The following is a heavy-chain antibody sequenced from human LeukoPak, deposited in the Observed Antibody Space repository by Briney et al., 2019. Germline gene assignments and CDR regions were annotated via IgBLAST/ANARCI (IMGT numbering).Heavy chain of an antibody. CDR2: FDPEDGET. D-gene: IGHD3-3*01. V-gene: IGHV1-24*01. J-gene: IGHJ5*02. Sequence: ASVKVSCXASGYTLTELSMHWVRQAPGKGLEWMGDFDPEDGETIYAQKSQGRVTMTEDTSTDTAYMELSSLRSEDTAVYYCATNRLTIFGVVAGFDPWGQGTLVTVSS. CDR1: GYTLTELS. CDR3: ATNRLTIFGVVAGFDP.